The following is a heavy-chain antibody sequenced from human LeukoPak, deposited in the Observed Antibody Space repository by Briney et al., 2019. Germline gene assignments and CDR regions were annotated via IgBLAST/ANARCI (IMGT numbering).Heavy chain of an antibody. D-gene: IGHD5-12*01. V-gene: IGHV5-10-1*01. CDR2: IDPSDSYT. CDR3: ASSRGYSGYDLDY. J-gene: IGHJ4*02. Sequence: GESLKISCKGSGYSFTSYWISWVRQMPGKGLEWMGRIDPSDSYTNYSPSFQGHATISADKSISTAYLQWSSLKASDTAMYYCASSRGYSGYDLDYWGQGTLVTVSS. CDR1: GYSFTSYW.